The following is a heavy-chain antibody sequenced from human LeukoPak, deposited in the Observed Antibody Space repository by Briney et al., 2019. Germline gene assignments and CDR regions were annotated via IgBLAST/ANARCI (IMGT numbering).Heavy chain of an antibody. CDR1: GFTFSSYD. CDR3: ARGNIVASPFDY. D-gene: IGHD5-12*01. Sequence: GGSPRLSCAASGFTFSSYDMHWVRQATGKGLEWVSAIGTAGDTYYPGSVKGRFTISRENAKNSLYLQMNSLRAEDTAVYYCARGNIVASPFDYWGQGTLVTVSS. V-gene: IGHV3-13*01. CDR2: IGTAGDT. J-gene: IGHJ4*02.